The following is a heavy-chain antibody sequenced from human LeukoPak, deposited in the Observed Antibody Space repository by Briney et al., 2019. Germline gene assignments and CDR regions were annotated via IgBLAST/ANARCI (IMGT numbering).Heavy chain of an antibody. Sequence: GGSLRLSCAASGFIFSSYSMNWVRQAPGKGLEWVSYISSSGSTIYYADSVKGRFTISRDNAKNSLYLQKNSLRAEDTAVYYCARERGVVVTATLGYWGQGTLVTVSS. D-gene: IGHD2-21*02. CDR1: GFIFSSYS. CDR2: ISSSGSTI. J-gene: IGHJ4*02. V-gene: IGHV3-48*04. CDR3: ARERGVVVTATLGY.